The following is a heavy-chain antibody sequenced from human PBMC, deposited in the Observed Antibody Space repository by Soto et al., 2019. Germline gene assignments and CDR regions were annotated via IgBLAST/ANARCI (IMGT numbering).Heavy chain of an antibody. CDR1: GDSISSYS. V-gene: IGHV4-4*07. J-gene: IGHJ4*02. D-gene: IGHD1-26*01. CDR3: ERESGEKWSYEAY. CDR2: VYPSGHT. Sequence: ETLSLTCTVSGDSISSYSWNWIRQTAGRGLEWIGLVYPSGHTQYRSSFETRVTVSVDMSTNQFFLELRSVTAADTAVYYCERESGEKWSYEAYWGQGTQVTVSS.